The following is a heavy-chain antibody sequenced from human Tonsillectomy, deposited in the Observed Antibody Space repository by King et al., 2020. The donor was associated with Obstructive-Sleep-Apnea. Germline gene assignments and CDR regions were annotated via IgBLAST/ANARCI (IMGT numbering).Heavy chain of an antibody. CDR1: GGSISSSSYY. J-gene: IGHJ4*02. Sequence: QLQESGPGLVKPSETLSLTCTVSGGSISSSSYYWGWIRQPPGKGLERIGSIYYSGSTYYNPSLKSRVTISVDTSKNQFSLKLSSVTAADTAVYYCARKSHDYGDYVPYFDYWGQGTLVTVSS. V-gene: IGHV4-39*07. D-gene: IGHD4-17*01. CDR3: ARKSHDYGDYVPYFDY. CDR2: IYYSGST.